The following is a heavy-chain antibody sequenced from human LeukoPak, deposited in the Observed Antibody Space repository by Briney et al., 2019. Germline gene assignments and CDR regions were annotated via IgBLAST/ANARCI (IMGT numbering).Heavy chain of an antibody. CDR2: IYYSGST. D-gene: IGHD4-17*01. CDR3: ASLSDYGDYEWFDP. Sequence: SQTLSLTCTVSGGSISSGDYYWSWIRQPPGKGLEWIGYIYYSGSTYYNPSLKSRVTISVDTSKNQFSLKLSSVTAADTAVYYCASLSDYGDYEWFDPWGQGTLVTVSS. CDR1: GGSISSGDYY. V-gene: IGHV4-30-4*08. J-gene: IGHJ5*02.